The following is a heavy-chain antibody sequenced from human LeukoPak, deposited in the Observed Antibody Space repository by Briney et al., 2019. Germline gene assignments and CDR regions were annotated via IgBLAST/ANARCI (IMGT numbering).Heavy chain of an antibody. D-gene: IGHD2-21*01. J-gene: IGHJ4*02. Sequence: SETLSLTCTVSGGSISSSSYYWGWIRQPPGKGLEWIGSIYYSGSTYYNPSLKSRVTISVDTSKNQFSLKLSSVTAADAAVYYCARPVSAYCGGDCSDYWGQGTLVTVSS. CDR2: IYYSGST. V-gene: IGHV4-39*01. CDR1: GGSISSSSYY. CDR3: ARPVSAYCGGDCSDY.